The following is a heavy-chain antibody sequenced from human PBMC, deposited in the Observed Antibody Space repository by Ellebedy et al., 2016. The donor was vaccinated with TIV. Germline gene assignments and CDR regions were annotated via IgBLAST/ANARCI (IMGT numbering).Heavy chain of an antibody. CDR3: ARASNGMDV. CDR1: GFTFSSYS. CDR2: LGTAGDT. V-gene: IGHV3-13*01. J-gene: IGHJ6*02. Sequence: GESLKISCAASGFTFSSYSMNWVRQATGKGLECVSALGTAGDTYYPGYVNGRFTISRENDKNSLYLQMHSLRAGDTAVYYCARASNGMDVWGQGTTVTVSS.